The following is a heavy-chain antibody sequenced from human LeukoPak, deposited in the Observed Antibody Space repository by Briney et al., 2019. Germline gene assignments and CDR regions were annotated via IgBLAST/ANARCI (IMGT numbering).Heavy chain of an antibody. J-gene: IGHJ4*02. CDR2: IRYDGSNK. Sequence: PGGSLRLSCAASGFTFSSYGMHWVRQAPGKGLEWVAFIRYDGSNKYYADSVKGRFTISRDNSKNTLYLQMNSLRAEDTAVYYCAKIWGLGIAAAGTCVDYWGQGTLVTVSS. V-gene: IGHV3-30*02. CDR1: GFTFSSYG. CDR3: AKIWGLGIAAAGTCVDY. D-gene: IGHD6-13*01.